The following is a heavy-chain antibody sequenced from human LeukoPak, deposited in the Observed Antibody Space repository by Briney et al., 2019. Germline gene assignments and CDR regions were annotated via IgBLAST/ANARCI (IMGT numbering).Heavy chain of an antibody. J-gene: IGHJ3*02. Sequence: SGPALVKPTQTLTLTCTFSGFSLSTSGMRVSWIRQPPGKALEWLARIDWDDDKFYSTSLKTRLTIFKDTSKNQVVLTMTNMDPVDTATYYCARTDGGTAFDICGQGTMVTVSS. CDR3: ARTDGGTAFDI. CDR1: GFSLSTSGMR. CDR2: IDWDDDK. D-gene: IGHD3-10*01. V-gene: IGHV2-70*04.